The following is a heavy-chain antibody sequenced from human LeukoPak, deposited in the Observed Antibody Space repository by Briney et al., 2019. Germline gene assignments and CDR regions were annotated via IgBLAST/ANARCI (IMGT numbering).Heavy chain of an antibody. CDR3: ARDGEMATIQDAFDI. D-gene: IGHD5-24*01. Sequence: SETLSLTCTVSGGSISSGGYYWSWIRQPPGKGLEWVGYIYHSGSTYYNPSLKSRVTISVDRSKNQFSLKLSSVTAADTAVYYCARDGEMATIQDAFDIWGQGTMVTVSS. CDR1: GGSISSGGYY. V-gene: IGHV4-30-2*01. J-gene: IGHJ3*02. CDR2: IYHSGST.